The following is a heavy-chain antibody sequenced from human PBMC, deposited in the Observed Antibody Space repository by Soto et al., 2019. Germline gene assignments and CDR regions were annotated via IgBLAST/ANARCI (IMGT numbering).Heavy chain of an antibody. CDR3: AKVISGGVDYYGMDV. J-gene: IGHJ6*02. D-gene: IGHD1-26*01. CDR2: ISGSGGST. Sequence: GGSLRLSCAASGFTFSSYAMSWVRQAPGKGLEWVSAISGSGGSTYYADSVKGRFTISRDNSKNTLYLQMNSLRAEDTAVYYCAKVISGGVDYYGMDVWGQGTTVTVSS. CDR1: GFTFSSYA. V-gene: IGHV3-23*01.